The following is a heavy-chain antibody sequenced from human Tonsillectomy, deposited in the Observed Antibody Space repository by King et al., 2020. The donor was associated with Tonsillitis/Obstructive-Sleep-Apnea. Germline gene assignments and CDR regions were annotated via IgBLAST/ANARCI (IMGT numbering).Heavy chain of an antibody. J-gene: IGHJ5*02. CDR2: ISHSGST. CDR3: ARDKGYSGPLDT. Sequence: VQLQESGPGLVRPSQTLSLTCTVSGDSITSRGSYWSWIRQHSGKGLEWIGFISHSGSTFYSPSLKSRISMSLSPSENQFSLQLTSVTAADTAVYYCARDKGYSGPLDTWGQGTLVSVSS. D-gene: IGHD5-12*01. CDR1: GDSITSRGSY. V-gene: IGHV4-31*03.